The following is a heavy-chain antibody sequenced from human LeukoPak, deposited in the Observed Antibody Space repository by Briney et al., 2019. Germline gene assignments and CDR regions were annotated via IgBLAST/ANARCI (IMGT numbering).Heavy chain of an antibody. D-gene: IGHD3-10*01. Sequence: GGSLRLSCAASGFTYGFSFSSYAMSWVRQAPGKGLEWVSVISGSGSGGSTYYADSVKGRFTISRDNSKNTLYLQMNSLRAEDTAVYYCAKEDGLARQPGAYWGQGTLVTVSS. J-gene: IGHJ4*02. CDR2: ISGSGSGGST. CDR3: AKEDGLARQPGAY. V-gene: IGHV3-23*01. CDR1: GFTYGFSFSSYA.